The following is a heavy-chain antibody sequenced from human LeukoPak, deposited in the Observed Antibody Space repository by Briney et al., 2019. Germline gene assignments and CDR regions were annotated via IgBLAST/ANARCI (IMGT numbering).Heavy chain of an antibody. CDR3: ARHVTADNWFDP. J-gene: IGHJ5*02. Sequence: SETLSLTCTVSGGSISRNSYSWGRIRQPPGKGLEWIGSISDSGTIHYNPSLKSRVTILVDTPKKQVSLKVNAATAADTAVYYCARHVTADNWFDPWGQGTLVTVSS. CDR1: GGSISRNSYS. V-gene: IGHV4-39*01. CDR2: ISDSGTI.